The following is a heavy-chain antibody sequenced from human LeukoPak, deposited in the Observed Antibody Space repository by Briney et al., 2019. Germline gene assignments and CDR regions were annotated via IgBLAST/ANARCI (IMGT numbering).Heavy chain of an antibody. CDR2: IKQDGSEK. CDR3: GSGSTWLP. J-gene: IGHJ4*02. D-gene: IGHD6-13*01. V-gene: IGHV3-7*01. CDR1: GFNFSTYW. Sequence: GGSLRLSCVASGFNFSTYWMSWVRQAPGKGLEWVANIKQDGSEKHYVDSVRGRFTISRDYAKNSLYLQMNSLRAEDTAVYYCGSGSTWLPRGQGTLVTVSS.